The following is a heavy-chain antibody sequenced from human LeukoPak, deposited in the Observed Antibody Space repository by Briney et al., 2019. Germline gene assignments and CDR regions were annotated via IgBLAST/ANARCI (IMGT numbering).Heavy chain of an antibody. Sequence: SETLSLTCTVSGGSISSGSYYWSWIRQRAGKGLEWIGRIDTSGSTNYNPSLKSRVTISVDTSKNQFSLKLSSVTAADTAVYYCARGGYDFWSGYYEKAFDIWGQGTMVTVSS. V-gene: IGHV4-61*02. D-gene: IGHD3-3*01. CDR2: IDTSGST. CDR3: ARGGYDFWSGYYEKAFDI. J-gene: IGHJ3*02. CDR1: GGSISSGSYY.